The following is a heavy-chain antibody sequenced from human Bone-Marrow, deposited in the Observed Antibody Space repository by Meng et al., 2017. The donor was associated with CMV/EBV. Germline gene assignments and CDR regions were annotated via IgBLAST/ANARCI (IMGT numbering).Heavy chain of an antibody. J-gene: IGHJ4*02. V-gene: IGHV3-48*04. CDR2: ISSSSSSTI. D-gene: IGHD3-3*01. CDR1: GFTFSSYS. CDR3: ARDSVPTLYDFWSGYFGYFDY. Sequence: GESLKISCAASGFTFSSYSMNWVRQAPGKGLEWVSYISSSSSSTIYYADSVKGRFTISRDNAKNSLYLQMNSLRAEDTAVYYCARDSVPTLYDFWSGYFGYFDYWCQGTLVT.